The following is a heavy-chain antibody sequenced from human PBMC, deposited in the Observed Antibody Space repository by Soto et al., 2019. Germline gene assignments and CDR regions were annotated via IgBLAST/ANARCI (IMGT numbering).Heavy chain of an antibody. CDR2: IYYSGST. Sequence: QVQLQESGPGLVKPSETLSLTCTVSGGSISSYYWSWIRQPPGKGLEWIGYIYYSGSTNYNPSLTSRVTIPVDTSTYQFSLNLSSVTAADTAVYYCARQHGGDYWYFDLWGRGTLVTVSS. J-gene: IGHJ2*01. D-gene: IGHD2-21*01. CDR1: GGSISSYY. CDR3: ARQHGGDYWYFDL. V-gene: IGHV4-59*08.